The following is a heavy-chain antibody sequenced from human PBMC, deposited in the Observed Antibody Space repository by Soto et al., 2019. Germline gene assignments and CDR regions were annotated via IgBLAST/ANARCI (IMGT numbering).Heavy chain of an antibody. CDR1: GYTFTSYY. V-gene: IGHV1-18*01. Sequence: QVQLVQSGAEVKKPGASVKVSCKASGYTFTSYYISWVRQAPGQGLEWMGWISAYNGNTNYPQKLQGRVTMTTDTTTNTAHMELRGQSSDDTDVYYCAGYSPAIASWGQGTLVTVSS. CDR2: ISAYNGNT. J-gene: IGHJ5*02. CDR3: AGYSPAIAS. D-gene: IGHD2-21*01.